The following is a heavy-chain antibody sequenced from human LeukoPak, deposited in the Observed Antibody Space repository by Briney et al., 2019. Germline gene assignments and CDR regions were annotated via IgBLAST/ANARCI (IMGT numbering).Heavy chain of an antibody. V-gene: IGHV4-30-4*01. CDR3: ARGAVLRFLEWFGPTRYHYGMDV. D-gene: IGHD3-3*01. J-gene: IGHJ6*02. CDR1: GDSISGADYY. Sequence: PSETLSLTCTVSGDSISGADYYWSWIRQPPGKGLEWIAYVYYSGSTYYNPSLKSRLTISVDTSKNQFSLKLSSVTAADTAVYYCARGAVLRFLEWFGPTRYHYGMDVWGQGTTVTVSS. CDR2: VYYSGST.